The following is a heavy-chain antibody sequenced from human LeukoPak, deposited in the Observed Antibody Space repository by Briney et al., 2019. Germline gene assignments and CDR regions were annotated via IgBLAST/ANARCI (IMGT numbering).Heavy chain of an antibody. D-gene: IGHD6-13*01. CDR3: ARVEAYSSSWYLPN. CDR2: INWNGGST. Sequence: GVLRLSCAASGFTFDDYGMSWVRQAPGKGLEWVSGINWNGGSTGYADSVKGRFTISRDNAKNSLYLQMNSLRAEDTASYHCARVEAYSSSWYLPNWGQGTLVTVSS. V-gene: IGHV3-20*01. CDR1: GFTFDDYG. J-gene: IGHJ4*02.